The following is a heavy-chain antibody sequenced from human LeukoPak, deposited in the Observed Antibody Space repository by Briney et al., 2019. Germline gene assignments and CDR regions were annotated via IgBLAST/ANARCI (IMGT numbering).Heavy chain of an antibody. CDR1: GFTFSSYD. J-gene: IGHJ4*02. CDR3: AKYYSAIPTTGPLTLFDS. D-gene: IGHD2-2*02. Sequence: GGSLRLSCAASGFTFSSYDLSWVRQAPGKGLEWVSCISGIGASTYYADSGKGRFTISRDNSKNNLYLQMNSLRADDTDVYYYAKYYSAIPTTGPLTLFDSWGQGNLVTVSS. V-gene: IGHV3-23*01. CDR2: ISGIGAST.